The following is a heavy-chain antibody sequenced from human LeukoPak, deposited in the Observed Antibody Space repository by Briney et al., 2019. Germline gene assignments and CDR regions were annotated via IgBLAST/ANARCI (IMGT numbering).Heavy chain of an antibody. D-gene: IGHD3-22*01. CDR2: IRSKANNYAT. Sequence: GGSLKLSCAASGFTFSGSAMHWVRQASGKGLEWVGRIRSKANNYATAYAASVKGRFTISRDDSKNTAYLQMNSLKTEDTAVYYCTPLHDSKVDSAPFDYWGQGTLVTVSS. V-gene: IGHV3-73*01. CDR3: TPLHDSKVDSAPFDY. CDR1: GFTFSGSA. J-gene: IGHJ4*02.